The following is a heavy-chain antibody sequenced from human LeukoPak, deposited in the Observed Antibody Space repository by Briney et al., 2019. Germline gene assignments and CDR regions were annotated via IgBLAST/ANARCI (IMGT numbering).Heavy chain of an antibody. J-gene: IGHJ3*02. V-gene: IGHV3-7*01. CDR3: AREGYCSSTSCSYAFDI. CDR2: IKQDGSEK. D-gene: IGHD2-2*01. CDR1: GFTFSSYW. Sequence: GGSLRLSCAASGFTFSSYWMSWVRQAPGKGLEWVANIKQDGSEKYYVDSVKGRFTISRDNAKYSLYLQMNSLRAEDTAVYYCAREGYCSSTSCSYAFDIWGQGTMVTVSS.